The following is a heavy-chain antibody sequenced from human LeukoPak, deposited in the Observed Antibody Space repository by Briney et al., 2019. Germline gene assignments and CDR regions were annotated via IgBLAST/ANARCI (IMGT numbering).Heavy chain of an antibody. Sequence: GGSLRLSCAASGFTFSSYAMHWVRQAPGKGLEWVAVISYDGSNKYYADSVKGRFTISRDNSKNTLYLQMNSLRAEDTAVYYCARDSGSFYFDYWGQGTLVTVSS. V-gene: IGHV3-30-3*01. CDR2: ISYDGSNK. D-gene: IGHD1-26*01. CDR3: ARDSGSFYFDY. CDR1: GFTFSSYA. J-gene: IGHJ4*02.